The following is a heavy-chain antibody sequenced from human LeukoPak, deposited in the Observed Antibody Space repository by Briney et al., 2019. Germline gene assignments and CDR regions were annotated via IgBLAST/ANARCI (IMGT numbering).Heavy chain of an antibody. CDR3: ARDMKGNLDY. V-gene: IGHV3-7*01. CDR1: GFTFSNTW. CDR2: INQDGGTR. Sequence: GGSLRLSCAASGFTFSNTWMAWVRQAPGKGLEWVANINQDGGTRQYADSVRGRFNISRDNAKNSLYLEMNSLRAEDTGLYHCARDMKGNLDYWGQGTLVTVSS. D-gene: IGHD3-16*01. J-gene: IGHJ4*02.